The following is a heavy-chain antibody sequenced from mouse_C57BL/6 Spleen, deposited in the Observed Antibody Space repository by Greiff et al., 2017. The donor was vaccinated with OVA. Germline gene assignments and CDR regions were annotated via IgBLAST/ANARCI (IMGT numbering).Heavy chain of an antibody. D-gene: IGHD2-3*01. Sequence: EVKLMESGPELVKPGASVKMSCKASGYTFTDYNMHWVKQSHGKSLEWIGYINPNNGGTSYNQKFKGKATLTVNKSSSTAYMELRSLTSEDSAVYYCARNDGYYSIYAMDYWGQGTSVTVSS. CDR3: ARNDGYYSIYAMDY. CDR1: GYTFTDYN. V-gene: IGHV1-22*01. J-gene: IGHJ4*01. CDR2: INPNNGGT.